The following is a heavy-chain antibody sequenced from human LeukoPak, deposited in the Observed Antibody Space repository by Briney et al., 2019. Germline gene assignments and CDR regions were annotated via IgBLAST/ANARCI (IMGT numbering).Heavy chain of an antibody. J-gene: IGHJ4*02. CDR2: IHYSGST. D-gene: IGHD6-13*01. V-gene: IGHV4-39*07. CDR1: GGSITSAVSY. Sequence: SETLSLTCTVSGGSITSAVSYWVWIRQSPGRGLEWIGSIHYSGSTYHNPSLESRVTMSVDTSKNHFSLRLSSVTAADTAVYYCARRSSSSWYYFDPWGQGTLVTVSS. CDR3: ARRSSSSWYYFDP.